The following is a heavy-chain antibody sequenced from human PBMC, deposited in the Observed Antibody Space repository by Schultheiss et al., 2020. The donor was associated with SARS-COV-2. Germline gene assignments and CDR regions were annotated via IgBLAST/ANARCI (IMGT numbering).Heavy chain of an antibody. CDR2: IHDSGST. Sequence: SQTLSLTCTVSGGSISSYCWNWIRQPPGKGLEWIGFIHDSGSTNYNPSLKSRVTISVDTSKNQFSLKLTSVTAADTAVYYCARRRSDGNWYLDTWGQGTLVTVAS. CDR3: ARRRSDGNWYLDT. CDR1: GGSISSYC. D-gene: IGHD4-23*01. J-gene: IGHJ4*02. V-gene: IGHV4-59*08.